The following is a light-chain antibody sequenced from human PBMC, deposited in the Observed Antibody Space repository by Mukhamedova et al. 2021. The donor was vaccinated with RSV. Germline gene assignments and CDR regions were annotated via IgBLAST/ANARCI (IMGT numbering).Light chain of an antibody. J-gene: IGKJ1*01. Sequence: WYQRRVHGRAPNLLIYAASTLHTGVPSRFSGSGSGTDFSLTIAGLEPEDFATYYCQHSYDSPWTLGQGTRVEVK. V-gene: IGKV1-39*01. CDR3: QHSYDSPWT. CDR2: AAS.